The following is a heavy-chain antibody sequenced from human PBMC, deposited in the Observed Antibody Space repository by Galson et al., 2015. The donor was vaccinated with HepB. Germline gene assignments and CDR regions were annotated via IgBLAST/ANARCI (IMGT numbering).Heavy chain of an antibody. Sequence: SLRLSCAASGFTVSSDYMNWVRQAPGKGLEWVSVIYTGGSTYYADSVKGRFTISRDNSKNTVCLQMNSLRPEDTAVYYCARILYNWNLNYYYGMDVWGQGTTVTVPS. CDR1: GFTVSSDY. J-gene: IGHJ6*02. D-gene: IGHD1-20*01. CDR2: IYTGGST. CDR3: ARILYNWNLNYYYGMDV. V-gene: IGHV3-66*02.